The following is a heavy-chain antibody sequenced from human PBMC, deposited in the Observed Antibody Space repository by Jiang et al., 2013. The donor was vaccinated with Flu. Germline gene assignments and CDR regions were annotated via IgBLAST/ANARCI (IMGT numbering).Heavy chain of an antibody. Sequence: VQLLESGGGLVQPGGSLRLSCAASGFPFSSYAMSWVRQASGKGLEWVSGIGGGGGSTYYADSVKGRFTISRDNSKNTLYLQMNSLRAEDTAVYYCAKISPYDFWNAVNCFDSWGQGTLVTVSS. V-gene: IGHV3-23*01. CDR1: GFPFSSYA. CDR2: IGGGGGST. D-gene: IGHD3-3*01. J-gene: IGHJ5*01. CDR3: AKISPYDFWNAVNCFDS.